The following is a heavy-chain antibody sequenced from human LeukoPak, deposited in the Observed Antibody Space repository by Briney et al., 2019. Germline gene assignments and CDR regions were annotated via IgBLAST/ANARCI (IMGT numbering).Heavy chain of an antibody. J-gene: IGHJ4*02. V-gene: IGHV3-30*04. CDR1: GFTFSSYA. Sequence: GRSLRLSCAASGFTFSSYAMHWVRQAPGKGVVWVAVISYDGSNKYYTDSVKGRFTISRDNSKNTLYLQMNSLRAEDTAVYYCARGAVWGVLTYFDYWGQGTLVTVSS. CDR2: ISYDGSNK. CDR3: ARGAVWGVLTYFDY. D-gene: IGHD3-10*01.